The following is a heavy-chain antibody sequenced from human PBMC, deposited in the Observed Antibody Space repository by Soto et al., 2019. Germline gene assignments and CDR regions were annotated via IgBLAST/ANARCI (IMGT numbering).Heavy chain of an antibody. V-gene: IGHV4-34*01. Sequence: PSETLSLTCAVYGGSFSAYYWTWIRQPPGKGLEWIGEINHGGGTNYNPSLKSRVTISVDTSKNQFFLKLSSVTAADTAVYYCATLEVPSAKVDYWGQGTLVTVSS. CDR1: GGSFSAYY. D-gene: IGHD2-2*01. CDR2: INHGGGT. CDR3: ATLEVPSAKVDY. J-gene: IGHJ4*02.